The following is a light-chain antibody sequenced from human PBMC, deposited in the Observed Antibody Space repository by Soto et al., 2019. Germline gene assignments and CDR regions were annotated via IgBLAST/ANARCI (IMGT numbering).Light chain of an antibody. CDR2: LGS. CDR1: QSLLHSDGYNY. J-gene: IGKJ4*01. Sequence: DIVMTQSPLSLPVTPGEPASISCRSSQSLLHSDGYNYLDWFVQRPGQSPQLLIYLGSSRASGGPDRFSGSGSGTDFTSKISRVEAEDVGVYYCMQALQTPLTFGGGTKVDIK. CDR3: MQALQTPLT. V-gene: IGKV2-28*01.